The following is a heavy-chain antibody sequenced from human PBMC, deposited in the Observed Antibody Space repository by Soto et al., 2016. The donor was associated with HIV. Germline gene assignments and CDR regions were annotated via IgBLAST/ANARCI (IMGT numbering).Heavy chain of an antibody. CDR1: GGTFSSYA. D-gene: IGHD3-10*01. CDR2: IIPIFGTT. Sequence: QVQLVQSGAEVKKPGSSVKVSCKASGGTFSSYAISWVRQAPGQGLEWMGGIIPIFGTTNYAQKFQGRVTITADESTSTAYMELSSLRSDDTAVYYCARVTQHTMARRFDLWGRGTPGHCLL. V-gene: IGHV1-69*13. J-gene: IGHJ2*01. CDR3: ARVTQHTMARRFDL.